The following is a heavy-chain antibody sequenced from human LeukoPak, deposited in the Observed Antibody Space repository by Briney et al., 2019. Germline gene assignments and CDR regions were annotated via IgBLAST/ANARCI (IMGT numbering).Heavy chain of an antibody. Sequence: SVKVSCKASGGTFSSYAISWVRQAPGQGLEWMGRIIPIFGTANYAQKFQGRVTITTDESTSTAYLELSRLRSEDTAVYYCARALTDYYDSSGYSSFGYWGQGTLVTVSS. CDR3: ARALTDYYDSSGYSSFGY. CDR1: GGTFSSYA. J-gene: IGHJ4*02. V-gene: IGHV1-69*05. CDR2: IIPIFGTA. D-gene: IGHD3-22*01.